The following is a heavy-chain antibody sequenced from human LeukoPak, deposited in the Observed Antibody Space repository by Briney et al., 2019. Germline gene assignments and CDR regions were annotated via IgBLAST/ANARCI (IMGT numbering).Heavy chain of an antibody. J-gene: IGHJ4*02. CDR2: ISGSGGST. D-gene: IGHD2-2*01. V-gene: IGHV3-23*01. CDR3: AKCSSTSCYDTPFDY. Sequence: GGSLRLSCAASGFTFSSYAMSWVRQAPGKGLEWVSAISGSGGSTYYADSVKGRFTISRDNSKNTLYLQMNSLGAEGTAVYYCAKCSSTSCYDTPFDYWGQGTLVTVSS. CDR1: GFTFSSYA.